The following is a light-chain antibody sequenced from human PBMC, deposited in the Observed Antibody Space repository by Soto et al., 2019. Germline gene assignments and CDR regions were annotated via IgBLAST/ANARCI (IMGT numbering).Light chain of an antibody. CDR1: QSISRW. J-gene: IGKJ5*01. CDR3: QQYNNWPPIT. V-gene: IGKV1-5*01. Sequence: DIQMTQSPSTLSASVGDRVTITCRASQSISRWLAWYQQKPGKAPRLLIYDDSSLESGVPSRFSGSGSGTEFTLTISSLQSEDFAVYYRQQYNNWPPITFGQGTRLEI. CDR2: DDS.